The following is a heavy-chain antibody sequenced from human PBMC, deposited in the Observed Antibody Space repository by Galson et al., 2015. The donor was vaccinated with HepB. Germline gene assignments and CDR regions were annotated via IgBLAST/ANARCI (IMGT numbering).Heavy chain of an antibody. CDR1: GFTFSSYA. V-gene: IGHV3-23*01. CDR2: ISGSGGST. CDR3: AKGAQGGSYTYYYYGMDV. J-gene: IGHJ6*02. Sequence: SLRLSCAASGFTFSSYAMSWVRQAPGKGLEWVSAISGSGGSTYYADSVKGRFTISRDNSKNTLYLQMNSLRAEDTAVYYCAKGAQGGSYTYYYYGMDVWGQGTTVTVSS. D-gene: IGHD1-26*01.